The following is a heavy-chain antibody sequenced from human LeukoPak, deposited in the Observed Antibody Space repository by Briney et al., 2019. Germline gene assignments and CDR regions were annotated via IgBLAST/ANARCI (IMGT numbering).Heavy chain of an antibody. CDR3: AKPTGPMPDWYFDL. D-gene: IGHD4-17*01. J-gene: IGHJ2*01. V-gene: IGHV3-23*01. CDR1: GFTFSNYA. Sequence: PGGSLRLSCAASGFTFSNYAMSWVRQAPGKGLECVSCISGSDGSTYYAESVKGRFTISRDNSKNTLYLQMNSLRAEDTAVYYCAKPTGPMPDWYFDLWGRGTLVTVSS. CDR2: ISGSDGST.